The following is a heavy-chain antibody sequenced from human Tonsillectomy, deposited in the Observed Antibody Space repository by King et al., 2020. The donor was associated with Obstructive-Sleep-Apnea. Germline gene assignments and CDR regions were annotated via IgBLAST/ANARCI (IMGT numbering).Heavy chain of an antibody. CDR3: ARLKRERGDYCDY. J-gene: IGHJ4*02. Sequence: QLQESGPGLVKPSETLSLTCTVSGGSISRYYWSWIRQPPGKGLEWIVYIDYSGSTNYTSSLKRRVTLSVDTSKNQFSLKLSSVTAADTAVYYCARLKRERGDYCDYWGQGTLVTVSS. D-gene: IGHD5-24*01. CDR2: IDYSGST. V-gene: IGHV4-59*01. CDR1: GGSISRYY.